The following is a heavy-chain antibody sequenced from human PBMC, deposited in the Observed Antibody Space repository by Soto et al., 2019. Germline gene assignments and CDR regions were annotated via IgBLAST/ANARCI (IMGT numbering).Heavy chain of an antibody. V-gene: IGHV3-23*01. Sequence: GESLRLSYAASGVTFSRYAMSWVRQAPGKRLEWVSVISGSGGSTYYTDSVEGRFTISRDNSKNTLYLQMNSLRAEDTAVYYCAKDGTFPRTFFAYWGQGTLVTVSA. J-gene: IGHJ4*02. CDR2: ISGSGGST. CDR1: GVTFSRYA. D-gene: IGHD1-26*01. CDR3: AKDGTFPRTFFAY.